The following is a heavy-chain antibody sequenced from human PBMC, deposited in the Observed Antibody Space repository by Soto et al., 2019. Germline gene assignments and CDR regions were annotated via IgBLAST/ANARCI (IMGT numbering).Heavy chain of an antibody. D-gene: IGHD3-16*02. CDR3: AKRGGYDYVWKSYRPDY. J-gene: IGHJ4*02. CDR2: LSGSGGDT. CDR1: GFTFSSFA. Sequence: PVGSLRLSGVASGFTFSSFAMSWVRQAPGKGLEWVSTLSGSGGDTYYASSVNGRFTISRDKSKNTLYLQMDRLRVEDTAVYYCAKRGGYDYVWKSYRPDYWGQGTLVTVSS. V-gene: IGHV3-23*01.